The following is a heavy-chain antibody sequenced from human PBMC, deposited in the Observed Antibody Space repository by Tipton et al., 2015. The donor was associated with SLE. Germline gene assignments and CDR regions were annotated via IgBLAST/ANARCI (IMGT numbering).Heavy chain of an antibody. CDR2: IGSTGTTI. J-gene: IGHJ3*02. CDR1: GFTFSNYE. V-gene: IGHV3-48*03. D-gene: IGHD2-21*01. Sequence: SLRLSCAASGFTFSNYEMNWVRHAPGKGLEWISYIGSTGTTIYYADSVKDRFTISRDNNKNSMYLQMESLRAEDTAVYYCARFKLCDVFDIWGQGTMVTVSS. CDR3: ARFKLCDVFDI.